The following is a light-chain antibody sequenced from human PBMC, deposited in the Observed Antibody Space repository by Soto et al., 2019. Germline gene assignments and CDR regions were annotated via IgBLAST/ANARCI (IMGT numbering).Light chain of an antibody. CDR1: RSNIGAGYD. J-gene: IGLJ2*01. CDR2: GNS. Sequence: QSVLTQPPSVSGAPGQRGTISCTGSRSNIGAGYDVHWYQQIPGAAPKLLIYGNSNRPSGVPDRFSGSKSGTSASLAITGLQAEDEADYYCQSYDASLSGDVVFGGGTKVTVL. V-gene: IGLV1-40*01. CDR3: QSYDASLSGDVV.